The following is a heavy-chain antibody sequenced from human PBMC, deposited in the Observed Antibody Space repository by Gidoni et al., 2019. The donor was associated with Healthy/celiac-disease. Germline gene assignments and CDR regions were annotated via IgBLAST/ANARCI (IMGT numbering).Heavy chain of an antibody. V-gene: IGHV4-59*01. D-gene: IGHD5-18*01. Sequence: QVQLQESGPGLVKPSETLSRTCTVSGGSISSYYWSWIRQPPGKGLEWIGYIYYSGSTNYNPSLKSRVTISVDTSKNQFSLKLSSVTAADTAVYYCATGYSYGMDVWGQGTTVTVSS. J-gene: IGHJ6*02. CDR3: ATGYSYGMDV. CDR2: IYYSGST. CDR1: GGSISSYY.